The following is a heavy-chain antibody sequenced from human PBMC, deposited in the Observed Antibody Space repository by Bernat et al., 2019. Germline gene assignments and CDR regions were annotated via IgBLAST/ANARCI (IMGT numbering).Heavy chain of an antibody. D-gene: IGHD2-2*01. CDR1: GFTFSSYS. CDR2: ISSSSSTI. CDR3: ARADCSSTSCPMDV. V-gene: IGHV3-48*02. Sequence: VQLVESGGGVVQPGRSLRLSCAASGFTFSSYSMNWVRQAPGKGLEWVSYISSSSSTIYYADSVKGRFTISRDNAKNSLYLQMNSLRDEDTAVYYCARADCSSTSCPMDVWGKGTTVTVSS. J-gene: IGHJ6*04.